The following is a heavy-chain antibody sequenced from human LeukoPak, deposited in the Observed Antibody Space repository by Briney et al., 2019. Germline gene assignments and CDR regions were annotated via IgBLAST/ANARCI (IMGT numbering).Heavy chain of an antibody. CDR2: ISYSGST. Sequence: SETLSLTCTVSGGSVNSGSSYWSWIRQPPGKGLEWIGCISYSGSTNYNPSLRSRVTMSLDTSKNQFSLTLSSVTAADTAVYFCATRRVGATFDYWGQGSLVTVSS. D-gene: IGHD1-26*01. CDR1: GGSVNSGSSY. J-gene: IGHJ4*02. V-gene: IGHV4-61*01. CDR3: ATRRVGATFDY.